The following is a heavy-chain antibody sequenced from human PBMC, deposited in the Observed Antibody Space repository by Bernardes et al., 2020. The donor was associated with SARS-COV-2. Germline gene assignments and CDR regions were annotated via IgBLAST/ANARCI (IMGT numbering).Heavy chain of an antibody. CDR1: GFIFSDYY. CDR3: ARSVGVRAGRKFEY. CDR2: SSSGTVI. V-gene: IGHV3-11*01. Sequence: GGSLRLSCAASGFIFSDYYMSWIRQAPGKGLEWLSSSSSGTVIYYAQSVKGRFTVSRDNAKNSLYLQMSSLRGEDTAVYYCARSVGVRAGRKFEYWGQGTLVTVSS. J-gene: IGHJ4*02. D-gene: IGHD3-10*01.